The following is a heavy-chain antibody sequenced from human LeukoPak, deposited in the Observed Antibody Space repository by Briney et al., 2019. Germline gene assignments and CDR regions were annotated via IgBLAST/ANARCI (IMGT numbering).Heavy chain of an antibody. CDR2: ISSSSSTI. V-gene: IGHV3-48*01. CDR3: SGNGGFRYSSCFGY. D-gene: IGHD2-2*01. CDR1: GFTFSSYS. J-gene: IGHJ4*01. Sequence: PGGSLRLSCAASGFTFSSYSMNWVRQAPGKGLEWVSYISSSSSTIYYADSVKGRFTISRDNAKNSLYLQMNSLRAEDTSVYYCSGNGGFRYSSCFGYLGQGTLVTGS.